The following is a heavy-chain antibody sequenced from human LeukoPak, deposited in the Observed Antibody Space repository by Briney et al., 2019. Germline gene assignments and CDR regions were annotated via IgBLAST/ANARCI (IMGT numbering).Heavy chain of an antibody. CDR1: GGSISSYY. CDR3: ARVGAAAGSGTYFDY. Sequence: SETLYLTCTVSGGSISSYYWSWIRQPPGKGLEWIGYIYYSGSTNYNPSLKSRVTISVDTSKNQFSLKLSSVTAADTAVYYCARVGAAAGSGTYFDYWGQGTLVTVSS. CDR2: IYYSGST. D-gene: IGHD6-13*01. J-gene: IGHJ4*02. V-gene: IGHV4-59*01.